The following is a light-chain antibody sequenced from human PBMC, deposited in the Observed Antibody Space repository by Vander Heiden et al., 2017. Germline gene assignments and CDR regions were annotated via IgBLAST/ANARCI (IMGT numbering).Light chain of an antibody. J-gene: IGKJ1*01. Sequence: DGQRTKTPSTLSASVGDRVTITCRASQNIDIWLAWYQQKPGKTPQLLIYTASSLESGVPSRFSGSGSGTEFTLTRSSTETDVSACYFCIHIDIYMSTFGQGTKVEIK. CDR2: TAS. CDR1: QNIDIW. V-gene: IGKV1-5*03. CDR3: IHIDIYMST.